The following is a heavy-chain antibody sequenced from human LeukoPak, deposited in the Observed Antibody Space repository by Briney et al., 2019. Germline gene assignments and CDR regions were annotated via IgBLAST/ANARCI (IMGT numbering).Heavy chain of an antibody. CDR1: GYTFNSYG. CDR3: ARVTHTELSTWFDP. V-gene: IGHV1-18*01. CDR2: VSAYNGHT. J-gene: IGHJ5*02. D-gene: IGHD5-18*01. Sequence: ASLKVSCKASGYTFNSYGISWVRQAPGQGLEWMEWVSAYNGHTNYAQKFQGRVTMTTDTSTSTAYMELRSLRSDDTAVYYCARVTHTELSTWFDPWGQGTLVTVSS.